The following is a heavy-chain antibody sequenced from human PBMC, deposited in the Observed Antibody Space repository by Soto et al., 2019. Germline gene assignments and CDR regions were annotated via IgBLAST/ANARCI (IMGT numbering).Heavy chain of an antibody. CDR3: ARDADTNSHYSLLDY. J-gene: IGHJ4*02. D-gene: IGHD2-8*01. Sequence: QVQLVESGGGVVQSGRSLRLSCVTSGFRFTGYGMHWVRQAPGKGLEWVAVIWYDGSKTYYADSVQGRFSISRDSSKNTVYLQMNSLRDADTAVYYGARDADTNSHYSLLDYWGQGTLVTVSS. CDR2: IWYDGSKT. V-gene: IGHV3-30*19. CDR1: GFRFTGYG.